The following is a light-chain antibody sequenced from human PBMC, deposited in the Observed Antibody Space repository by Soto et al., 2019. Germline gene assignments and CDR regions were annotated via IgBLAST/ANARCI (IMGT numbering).Light chain of an antibody. V-gene: IGLV2-14*01. Sequence: QSVLTQPASGSGSPGQSITISCTGTGSDIGSYNFVSWYQHHPGKAPKLMIYEVSNRPSGVSDRFSGSKSDNTASLSISGLQAEDEGDYYCYSYTSSSTYVFGTGTKVTVL. CDR2: EVS. CDR1: GSDIGSYNF. J-gene: IGLJ1*01. CDR3: YSYTSSSTYV.